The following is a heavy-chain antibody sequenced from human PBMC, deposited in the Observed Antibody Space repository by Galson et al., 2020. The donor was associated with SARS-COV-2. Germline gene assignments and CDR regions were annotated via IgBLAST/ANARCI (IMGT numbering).Heavy chain of an antibody. D-gene: IGHD3-22*01. CDR3: ARGPTHYYDYSGNYYPFLDY. CDR2: IYYNGNT. V-gene: IGHV4-31*03. J-gene: IGHJ4*02. Sequence: SETLSLTCTVSGGSISSDDHYWSWIRQHPGKGLEWIGYIYYNGNTYYNPSLKSRLTISLDTSKNQFSLRLSSVTAADTAVYYCARGPTHYYDYSGNYYPFLDYWGQGTLVTVSS. CDR1: GGSISSDDHY.